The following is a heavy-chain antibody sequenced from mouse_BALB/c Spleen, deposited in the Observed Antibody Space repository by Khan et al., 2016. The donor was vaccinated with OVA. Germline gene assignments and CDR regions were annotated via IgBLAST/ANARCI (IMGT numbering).Heavy chain of an antibody. Sequence: VQLQESGPGLVAPSQNLSITCTVSGFSLTDYGVSWIRQPPGKGLEWLGVIWGGGTTYYNSALKSRLSISKDNSKSQVFLKMNSLQTDDTAMYYCAKGVWSYYLALDYWGQGTSVTVSS. CDR2: IWGGGTT. J-gene: IGHJ4*01. D-gene: IGHD2-10*02. CDR3: AKGVWSYYLALDY. V-gene: IGHV2-6-5*01. CDR1: GFSLTDYG.